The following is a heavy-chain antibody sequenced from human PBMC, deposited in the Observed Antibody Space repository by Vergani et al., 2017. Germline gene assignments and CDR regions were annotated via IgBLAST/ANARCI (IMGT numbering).Heavy chain of an antibody. Sequence: QVHLVESGGGVVQPGRSLRLSCVVSGFTSSYYGMHWVRQAPGKGLEWVAVISYDGTQKYYADSVKGRFTISRDNSKNTLYLQMNSLRAEDTAVYYCARDSKEVAGTRAYYYYYMDVWGKGTTVTVSS. V-gene: IGHV3-30*03. CDR1: GFTSSYYG. D-gene: IGHD6-19*01. CDR2: ISYDGTQK. CDR3: ARDSKEVAGTRAYYYYYMDV. J-gene: IGHJ6*03.